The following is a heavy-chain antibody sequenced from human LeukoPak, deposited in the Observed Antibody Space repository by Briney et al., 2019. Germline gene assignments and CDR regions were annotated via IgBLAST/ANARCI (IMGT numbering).Heavy chain of an antibody. J-gene: IGHJ6*03. V-gene: IGHV1-46*01. Sequence: ASVKVSCKASGHTFTSYYMHWVRQAPGQGLEWMGIINPSGGSTSYAQKFQGRVTMTRDTSTSTVYMEPSSLRSEDTAVYYCARDMSGAVGNYYYYMDVWGKGTTVTVSS. CDR2: INPSGGST. D-gene: IGHD3-10*01. CDR3: ARDMSGAVGNYYYYMDV. CDR1: GHTFTSYY.